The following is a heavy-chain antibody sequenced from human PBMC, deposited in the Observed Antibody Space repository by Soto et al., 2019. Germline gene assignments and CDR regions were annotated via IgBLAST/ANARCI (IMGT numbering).Heavy chain of an antibody. Sequence: GGSLRLSCAASGFTFSSYAMHWVRQAPGKGQEYVSAISSNWGSTYYANSVKGRFTISRDNSKNTLYLQMGSLRAEDMAVYYCARDPDCSGGSCYRRPYYYYYMDVWGKGTTVTVSS. V-gene: IGHV3-64*01. D-gene: IGHD2-15*01. CDR1: GFTFSSYA. CDR3: ARDPDCSGGSCYRRPYYYYYMDV. CDR2: ISSNWGST. J-gene: IGHJ6*03.